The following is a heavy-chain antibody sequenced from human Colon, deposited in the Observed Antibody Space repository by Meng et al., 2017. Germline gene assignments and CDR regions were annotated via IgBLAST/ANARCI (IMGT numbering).Heavy chain of an antibody. D-gene: IGHD6-19*01. CDR2: ISYSGNS. J-gene: IGHJ4*02. CDR3: ATGPGYSSGLDS. V-gene: IGHV4-61*01. CDR1: GGSLSSGNDY. Sequence: QVQVQESGPGLGRPSDTLSLTCTGFGGSLSSGNDYWSWFRQAPGKGLEWIGYISYSGNSLYNPSLKSRVDISTDTSRRQCSLKFNSVTAADTAIYYCATGPGYSSGLDSWGRGALVTVSS.